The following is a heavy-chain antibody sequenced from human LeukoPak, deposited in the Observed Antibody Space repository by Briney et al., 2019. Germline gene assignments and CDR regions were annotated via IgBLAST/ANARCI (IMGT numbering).Heavy chain of an antibody. V-gene: IGHV3-30-3*01. CDR2: ISSDGNSK. CDR1: GFTFSRYA. Sequence: GRSLRLSCAASGFTFSRYAMHWVRQAPGKGLDWVADISSDGNSKYYPDSVKGRFTISRDNSRNTLYLQMNSLRLDDTAVYYCAREELGPAVGYWGQGTLVTVSS. J-gene: IGHJ4*02. CDR3: AREELGPAVGY. D-gene: IGHD2-2*01.